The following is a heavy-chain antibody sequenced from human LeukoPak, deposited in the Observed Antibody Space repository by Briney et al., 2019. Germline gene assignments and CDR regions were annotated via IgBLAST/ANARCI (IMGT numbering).Heavy chain of an antibody. Sequence: PSETLSLTCTVSGGSISSSSHYWSWIRQPPGKGLEWIGYIYYSGSTNYNPSLKSRVTISVDTSKDQFSLKLSSVTAADTAVYYCVGGRYYGSGIRAGFDYWGQGTLVTVSS. CDR3: VGGRYYGSGIRAGFDY. CDR2: IYYSGST. D-gene: IGHD3-10*01. CDR1: GGSISSSSHY. V-gene: IGHV4-61*01. J-gene: IGHJ4*02.